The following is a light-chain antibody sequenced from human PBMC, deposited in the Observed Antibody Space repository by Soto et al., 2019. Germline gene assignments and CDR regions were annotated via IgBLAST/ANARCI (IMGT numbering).Light chain of an antibody. V-gene: IGKV3D-15*01. J-gene: IGKJ1*01. CDR1: QSVSST. CDR2: GAS. CDR3: QHYNNCLPSCT. Sequence: IVMTQSPATLSVSPGERATLSCRASQSVSSTLAWYQQNPGQAPRLLIYGASTRATGILSRFSCSGSGTEFTLTISSMQSEDFAVDYCQHYNNCLPSCTFCQGTKVEIK.